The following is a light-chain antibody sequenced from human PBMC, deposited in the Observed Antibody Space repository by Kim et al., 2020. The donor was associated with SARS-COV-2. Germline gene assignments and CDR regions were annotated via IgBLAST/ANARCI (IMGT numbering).Light chain of an antibody. CDR2: RDN. J-gene: IGLJ3*02. CDR1: SSNIRNNF. V-gene: IGLV1-47*01. Sequence: GQRVSLSCSGSSSNIRNNFVDWYQQLPGTAPKLLIYRDNQRPSGVPDRFSVSKSVTSVSLAISGLRSEDEADYYCAAWDDRLSGPVFGGGTQLTAL. CDR3: AAWDDRLSGPV.